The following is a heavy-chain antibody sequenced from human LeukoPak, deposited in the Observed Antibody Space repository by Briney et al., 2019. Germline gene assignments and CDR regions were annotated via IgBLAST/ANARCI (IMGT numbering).Heavy chain of an antibody. V-gene: IGHV3-30*02. CDR1: GFTFSDEG. CDR3: ARGVPAAIGYFQH. J-gene: IGHJ1*01. Sequence: GGSLRLSCAASGFTFSDEGMHWVRQAPGKGLEWVSFIHVDANEIYYADSVKGRFTISRDNAKNSLYLQMNSLKAEDTAVYYCARGVPAAIGYFQHWGQGTLVTVSS. D-gene: IGHD2-2*02. CDR2: IHVDANEI.